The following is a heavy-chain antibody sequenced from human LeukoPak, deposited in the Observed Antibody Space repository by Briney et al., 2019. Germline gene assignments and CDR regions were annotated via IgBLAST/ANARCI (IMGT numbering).Heavy chain of an antibody. D-gene: IGHD2-2*01. CDR1: GFTFSDYY. J-gene: IGHJ4*02. Sequence: KSGGSLRLSCAASGFTFSDYYMSWIRQAPGKGLEWVSYISSSGSTIYYADSVKGRFTISRDNAKNSLYLQMNSLRAEDTAVYYCATEWRVPAATIDYWGQGTLVTVSS. CDR2: ISSSGSTI. V-gene: IGHV3-11*01. CDR3: ATEWRVPAATIDY.